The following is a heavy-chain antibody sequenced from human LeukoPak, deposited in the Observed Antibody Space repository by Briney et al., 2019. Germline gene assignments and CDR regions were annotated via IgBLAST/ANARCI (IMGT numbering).Heavy chain of an antibody. D-gene: IGHD6-13*01. V-gene: IGHV3-30-3*01. J-gene: IGHJ4*02. Sequence: QPGGSLRLSCAASGFTFSSYAMHGVRQAPGKGLEWVAVISYDGSNKYYADSVKGRFTISRDNSKNTLYLQMNSLRAEDTAVYYCARARRLIAAADYWGQGTLVTVSS. CDR2: ISYDGSNK. CDR1: GFTFSSYA. CDR3: ARARRLIAAADY.